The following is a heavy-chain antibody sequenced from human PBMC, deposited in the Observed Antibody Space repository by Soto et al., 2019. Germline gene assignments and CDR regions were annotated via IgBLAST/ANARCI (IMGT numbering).Heavy chain of an antibody. CDR1: GFTFSRFE. CDR2: ISSSGSTA. J-gene: IGHJ6*02. V-gene: IGHV3-48*03. D-gene: IGHD6-25*01. Sequence: PGGSLRLSCAASGFTFSRFELHWVRQAPGKGLEWISYISSSGSTAYYASSVEGRFTISRDNANNSVYLQMDSLRAEDTAVYYCAKDFNRLSYYYGMDVWGQGTTVTVSS. CDR3: AKDFNRLSYYYGMDV.